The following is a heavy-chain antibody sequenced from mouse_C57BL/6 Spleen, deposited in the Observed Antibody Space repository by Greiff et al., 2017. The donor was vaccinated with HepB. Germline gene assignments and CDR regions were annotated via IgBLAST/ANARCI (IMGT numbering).Heavy chain of an antibody. Sequence: VQGVESGGGLVKPGGSLKLSCAASGFTFSSYAMSWVRQTPEKRLEWVATISDGGSYTYYPDNVKGRFTISRDNAKNNLYLQMSHLKSEDTAMYYCAIFITTVEGAYWGQGTLVTVSA. CDR1: GFTFSSYA. D-gene: IGHD1-1*01. CDR3: AIFITTVEGAY. V-gene: IGHV5-4*01. CDR2: ISDGGSYT. J-gene: IGHJ3*01.